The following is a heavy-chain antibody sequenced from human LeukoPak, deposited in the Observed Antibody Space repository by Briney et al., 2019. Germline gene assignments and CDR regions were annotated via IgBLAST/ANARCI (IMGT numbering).Heavy chain of an antibody. D-gene: IGHD6-19*01. CDR2: IIPIFGTA. CDR1: GGTFSSYA. Sequence: ASVTVSFKASGGTFSSYAISWVRQAPGQGLEWMGGIIPIFGTANYAQKFQGRVTITADESTSTAYMELSSLRSEDTAVYYCARALGWLDYFDYWGQGTLVTVSS. J-gene: IGHJ4*02. CDR3: ARALGWLDYFDY. V-gene: IGHV1-69*13.